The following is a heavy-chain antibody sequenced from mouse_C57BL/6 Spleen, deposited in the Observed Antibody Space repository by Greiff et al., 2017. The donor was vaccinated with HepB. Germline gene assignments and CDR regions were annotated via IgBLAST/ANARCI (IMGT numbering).Heavy chain of an antibody. CDR3: ARRGGGYFDV. Sequence: VKLQQPGAELVRPGSSVKLSCKASGYTFTSYWMHWVKQRPIQGLEWIGNIDPSDSETHYNQKFKDKATLTVDKSSSTAYMQRSSLTSEDSAVYYCARRGGGYFDVWGTGTTVTVSS. V-gene: IGHV1-52*01. CDR1: GYTFTSYW. J-gene: IGHJ1*03. CDR2: IDPSDSET.